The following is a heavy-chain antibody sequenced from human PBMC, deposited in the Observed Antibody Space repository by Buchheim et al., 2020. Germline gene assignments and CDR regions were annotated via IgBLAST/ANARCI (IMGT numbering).Heavy chain of an antibody. J-gene: IGHJ4*02. V-gene: IGHV3-30*18. D-gene: IGHD6-19*01. Sequence: QVQLVESGGSVVQPGRSLRLSCAASGFTFSTYGMHWVRQAPGKGLEWVAVISYDGSHKYYADSVKGRFTISRDNSKNTLDLQMNSLRAEDTAVYYCAKASSGWLVLDYWGQGTL. CDR2: ISYDGSHK. CDR1: GFTFSTYG. CDR3: AKASSGWLVLDY.